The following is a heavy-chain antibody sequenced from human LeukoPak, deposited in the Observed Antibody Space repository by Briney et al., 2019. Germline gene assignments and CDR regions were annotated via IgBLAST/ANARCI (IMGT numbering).Heavy chain of an antibody. V-gene: IGHV1-69*05. D-gene: IGHD1-26*01. CDR2: IIPIFGTA. J-gene: IGHJ4*02. CDR3: ARTSGSYLPFDY. Sequence: ASVKVSCKXSGGTFSSYAISWVRQAPGQGLEWMGGIIPIFGTANYAQKFQGRVTITTDESTSTAYMELSSLRSEDTAVYYCARTSGSYLPFDYWGQGTLVTVSS. CDR1: GGTFSSYA.